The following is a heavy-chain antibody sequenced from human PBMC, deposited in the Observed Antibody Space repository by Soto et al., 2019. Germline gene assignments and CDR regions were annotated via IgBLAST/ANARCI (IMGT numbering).Heavy chain of an antibody. CDR3: ARDTAMVIRD. J-gene: IGHJ4*02. CDR1: GGSISSGGYY. CDR2: IYYSGST. Sequence: SETLSLTCTVSGGSISSGGYYWSWIRQHPGKGLEWIGYIYYSGSTYYNPSLKSRVTISVDTSKNQFSLKLSSVTAADTAVYYCARDTAMVIRDWGQGTLVTVSS. D-gene: IGHD5-18*01. V-gene: IGHV4-31*03.